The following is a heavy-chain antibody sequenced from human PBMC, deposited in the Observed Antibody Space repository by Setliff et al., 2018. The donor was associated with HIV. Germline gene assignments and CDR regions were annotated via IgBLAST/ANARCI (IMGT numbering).Heavy chain of an antibody. Sequence: SETLSLTCTVSGGSISNYYWSWIRQPPGKGLEWIGCGYYSGITHYDPSLKSRVSISVDASKNQFSLRLNSVTVADTAVYFYARSSRGSLRDLDYWGPGTLVTVSS. CDR1: GGSISNYY. D-gene: IGHD2-21*02. V-gene: IGHV4-59*08. J-gene: IGHJ4*02. CDR2: GYYSGIT. CDR3: ARSSRGSLRDLDY.